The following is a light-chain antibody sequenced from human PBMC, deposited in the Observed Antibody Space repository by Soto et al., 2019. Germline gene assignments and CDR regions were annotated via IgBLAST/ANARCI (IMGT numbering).Light chain of an antibody. CDR2: YDN. Sequence: QSVLTQPPSVSDAPRQRVTISCSGSSSNIGNNAVNWYQQFPGKAPKLLIYYDNLLPSGVSDRFSGSKSGTSASLAISGLQSEDEADYYCAAWDDSLNGVLFGGGTKVTVL. V-gene: IGLV1-36*01. J-gene: IGLJ2*01. CDR3: AAWDDSLNGVL. CDR1: SSNIGNNA.